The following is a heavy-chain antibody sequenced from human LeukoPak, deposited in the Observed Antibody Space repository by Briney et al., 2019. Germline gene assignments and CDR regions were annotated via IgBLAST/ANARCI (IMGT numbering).Heavy chain of an antibody. Sequence: ESLRLSCAASGFTFTTYWMSWVRQPPGKGLEWIGEINHSGSTNYNPSLKSRVTISVDTSKNQFSLKLSSVTAADTAVYYCARLRRMGYYYYYMDVWGKGTTVTVSS. CDR2: INHSGST. J-gene: IGHJ6*03. CDR3: ARLRRMGYYYYYMDV. V-gene: IGHV4-34*01. CDR1: GFTFTTYW. D-gene: IGHD1-26*01.